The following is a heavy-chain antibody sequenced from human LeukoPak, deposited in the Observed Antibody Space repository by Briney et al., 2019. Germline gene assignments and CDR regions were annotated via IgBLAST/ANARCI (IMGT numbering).Heavy chain of an antibody. Sequence: PGGSLRLSCAASGFTFDDYTMHWVRQAPGKGLEWVSLISWDGGSTYYADSVKGRFTISRDNSKNSLYLQMNSLRTEDTALYYCAEGANPGDYSNDYWGQGTLVTVSS. D-gene: IGHD5-12*01. V-gene: IGHV3-43*01. CDR1: GFTFDDYT. J-gene: IGHJ4*02. CDR2: ISWDGGST. CDR3: AEGANPGDYSNDY.